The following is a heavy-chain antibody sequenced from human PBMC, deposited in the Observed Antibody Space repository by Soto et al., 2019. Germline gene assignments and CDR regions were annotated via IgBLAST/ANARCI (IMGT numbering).Heavy chain of an antibody. CDR3: ARPYEGGYSSNHHYYYALDV. V-gene: IGHV1-69*01. CDR2: IVPIFGTR. D-gene: IGHD3-22*01. Sequence: QVQLVQSGADVKKPGSSVKVSCKISGGTFSRYSISWVRQAPGQGLEWMGGIVPIFGTRNYAQKFQDRVTITTDESATTAHMELSNLRSEDTAVYYCARPYEGGYSSNHHYYYALDVWGQGTAVTVSS. CDR1: GGTFSRYS. J-gene: IGHJ6*02.